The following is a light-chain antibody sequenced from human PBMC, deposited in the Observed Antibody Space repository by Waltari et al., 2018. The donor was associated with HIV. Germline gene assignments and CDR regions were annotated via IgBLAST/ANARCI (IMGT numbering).Light chain of an antibody. Sequence: QSALTQPASVSGSPGQSITISCTGTSSDVRGINLLPWYQQHPGKAPKLMIYEVSKRPSGVSNRFSGSKSGNTASLTISGLQAEDEADYYCCAYAGSTTYVIFGGGTKLTVL. CDR2: EVS. J-gene: IGLJ2*01. V-gene: IGLV2-23*02. CDR3: CAYAGSTTYVI. CDR1: SSDVRGINL.